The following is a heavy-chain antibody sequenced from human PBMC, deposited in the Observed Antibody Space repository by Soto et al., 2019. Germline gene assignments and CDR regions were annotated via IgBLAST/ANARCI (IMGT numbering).Heavy chain of an antibody. CDR1: GFTFSSYS. CDR2: ISSSSSYI. J-gene: IGHJ6*03. V-gene: IGHV3-21*01. CDR3: ARGGVLDYYYMDV. D-gene: IGHD3-10*01. Sequence: GGSLRLSCAASGFTFSSYSMNWVRQAPGKGLEWVSSISSSSSYIYYADSVKGRFTISRDNAKNSLYLQMNSLRAEDTAVYYCARGGVLDYYYMDVWGKGTTVTVSS.